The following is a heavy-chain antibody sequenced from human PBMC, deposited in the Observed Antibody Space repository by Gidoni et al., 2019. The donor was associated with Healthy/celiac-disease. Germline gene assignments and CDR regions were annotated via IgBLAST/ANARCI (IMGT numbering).Heavy chain of an antibody. CDR1: GGTFSSYA. V-gene: IGHV1-69*01. CDR3: ARGDYGDDIPNYYYYGMDV. D-gene: IGHD4-17*01. J-gene: IGHJ6*02. CDR2: IIPIFGTA. Sequence: QVQLVQSGAEVTKPGSSVKVSCKASGGTFSSYAISWVRQAPGQGLEWMGGIIPIFGTANYAQKFQGRVTITADESTSTAYMELSSLRSEDTAVYYWARGDYGDDIPNYYYYGMDVWGQGTTVTVSS.